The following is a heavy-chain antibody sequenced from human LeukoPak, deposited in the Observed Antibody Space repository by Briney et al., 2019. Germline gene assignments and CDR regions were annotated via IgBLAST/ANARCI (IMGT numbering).Heavy chain of an antibody. CDR2: ISGSGGST. CDR1: GFTFSSYA. V-gene: IGHV3-23*01. J-gene: IGHJ4*02. D-gene: IGHD6-6*01. CDR3: AKIKRYSSSSGAARFDY. Sequence: GGSLRLSCAASGFTFSSYAMRWVRQAPGKGLEWVSAISGSGGSTYYADSVKGRFTISRDNSKNTLYLQMNSLRAEDTAVYYCAKIKRYSSSSGAARFDYWGQGTLVTVSS.